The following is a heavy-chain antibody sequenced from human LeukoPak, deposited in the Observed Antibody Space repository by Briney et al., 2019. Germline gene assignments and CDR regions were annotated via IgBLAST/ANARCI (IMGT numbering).Heavy chain of an antibody. V-gene: IGHV3-21*01. Sequence: PGGSLRLSCAASGFAFSSYSMSWVRQAPEKGLEWVSSISSSSSYIYYADSVKGRFTISRDNAKNSLYLQMNSLRAEDTAVYYCARGNVDIVATMINWGQGTLVTVSS. J-gene: IGHJ4*02. CDR3: ARGNVDIVATMIN. CDR1: GFAFSSYS. D-gene: IGHD5-12*01. CDR2: ISSSSSYI.